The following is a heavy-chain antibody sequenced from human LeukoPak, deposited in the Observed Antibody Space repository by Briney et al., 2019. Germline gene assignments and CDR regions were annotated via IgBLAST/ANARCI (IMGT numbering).Heavy chain of an antibody. D-gene: IGHD1-7*01. J-gene: IGHJ5*02. CDR2: ISPDSGGT. CDR1: GHSFTGHY. Sequence: GASVKVSCNASGHSFTGHYLHWVRQTPGQGLEWMGWISPDSGGTSYAQKFQGKVTMTRDTSTSTAYMDLRGLTFDDTAVYCCAITTGRGTTTAYWFDPWGQGTLVTVSS. V-gene: IGHV1-2*02. CDR3: AITTGRGTTTAYWFDP.